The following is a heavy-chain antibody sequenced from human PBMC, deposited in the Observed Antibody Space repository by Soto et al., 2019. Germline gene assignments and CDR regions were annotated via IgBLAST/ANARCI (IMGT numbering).Heavy chain of an antibody. Sequence: PSETRSLTCTVSGGSISTSYYYWGWIRQSPGKGLEWIGAIYYTGTTYYNPPLQSRATISVDTSKNQFSLKMSSVTAADTAVYFCARQAGAFGYYMDVWGKGPTVTVSS. J-gene: IGHJ6*03. V-gene: IGHV4-39*01. CDR2: IYYTGTT. D-gene: IGHD3-16*01. CDR3: ARQAGAFGYYMDV. CDR1: GGSISTSYYY.